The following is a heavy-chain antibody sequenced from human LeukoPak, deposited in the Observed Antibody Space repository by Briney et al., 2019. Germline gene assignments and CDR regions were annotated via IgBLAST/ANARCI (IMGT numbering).Heavy chain of an antibody. D-gene: IGHD6-13*01. J-gene: IGHJ4*02. Sequence: GSLRLSCAASGFTFSSYGMNWVRQAPGKGLEWIGYISYSGSTDYNPSLKSRVSMSLGTSKNELSLKLGSVTAADTAFYYCARGYRNNWRFDYWGQGTLVTVSS. CDR2: ISYSGST. CDR1: GFTFSSYG. CDR3: ARGYRNNWRFDY. V-gene: IGHV4-59*13.